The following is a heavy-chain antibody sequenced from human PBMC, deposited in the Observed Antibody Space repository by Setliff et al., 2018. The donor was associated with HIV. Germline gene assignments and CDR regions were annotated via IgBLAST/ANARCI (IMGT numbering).Heavy chain of an antibody. CDR3: AREGSPIYYFDY. D-gene: IGHD3-10*01. V-gene: IGHV1-2*02. J-gene: IGHJ4*02. CDR2: INVNSGGT. CDR1: GYLFTGYY. Sequence: RASVKVSCKASGYLFTGYYMHWVRQAPGRGLEWMGWINVNSGGTKYAQKFQGRVTMTRDTSISTAYMEVSSLRSDDTAVYYCAREGSPIYYFDYWSQGTLVTVSS.